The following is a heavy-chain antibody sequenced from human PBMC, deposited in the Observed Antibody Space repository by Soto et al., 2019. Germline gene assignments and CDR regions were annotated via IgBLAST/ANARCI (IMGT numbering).Heavy chain of an antibody. CDR2: ISQVGRA. CDR1: GDSFSGYF. CDR3: ARGYGYFRQ. Sequence: PSEPLSITCDVSGDSFSGYFCNWLRQPPGKGLEWIGEISQVGRARYNPSLETRITISVDTSKTQFSLNLTSVTDADTAVYYCARGYGYFRQWGQGALVTVSS. D-gene: IGHD4-17*01. J-gene: IGHJ4*02. V-gene: IGHV4-34*01.